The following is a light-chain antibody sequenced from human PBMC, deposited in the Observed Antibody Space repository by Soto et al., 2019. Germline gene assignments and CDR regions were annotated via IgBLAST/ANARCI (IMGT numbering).Light chain of an antibody. Sequence: QAVVTQEPSLTVSPGGTVTHTCASSTGAVTSDFYANWFQQKPGQSPTSLIYSTNKQHSWTPARFSGSLLGGKAALTLSGAQPEDEADYYCLVYSGGVPVFGGGTKLTVL. J-gene: IGLJ2*01. V-gene: IGLV7-43*01. CDR1: TGAVTSDFY. CDR3: LVYSGGVPV. CDR2: STN.